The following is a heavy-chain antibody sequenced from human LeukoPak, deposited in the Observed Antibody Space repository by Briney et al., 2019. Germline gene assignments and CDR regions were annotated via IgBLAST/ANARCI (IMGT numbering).Heavy chain of an antibody. CDR3: ARETGLDYGGNPGY. V-gene: IGHV1-46*01. J-gene: IGHJ4*02. CDR1: GYTFTIYY. D-gene: IGHD4-23*01. CDR2: INPSGGST. Sequence: ASVTVSCMACGYTFTIYYMHWVRQAPGQGGEGVGIINPSGGSTSYAQKLQGRVTMTRDTSTSTVYMELSSLRSEDTAVYYCARETGLDYGGNPGYWGQGTLVTVSS.